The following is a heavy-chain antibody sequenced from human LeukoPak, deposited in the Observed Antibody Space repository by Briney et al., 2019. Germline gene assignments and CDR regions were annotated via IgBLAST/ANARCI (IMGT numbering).Heavy chain of an antibody. CDR3: ARRPA. Sequence: ASVKVSCKVSGYTLTELSMHWVRQAPGKGLEWMGGFDPEDGETIYAQKFQGRVTITADESTSTAYMELSSLRSEDTAVYYCARRPAWGQGTLVTVSS. CDR1: GYTLTELS. V-gene: IGHV1-24*01. J-gene: IGHJ4*02. CDR2: FDPEDGET. D-gene: IGHD2-2*01.